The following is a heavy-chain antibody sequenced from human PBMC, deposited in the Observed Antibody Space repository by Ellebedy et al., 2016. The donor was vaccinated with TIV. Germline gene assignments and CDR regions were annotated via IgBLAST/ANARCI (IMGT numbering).Heavy chain of an antibody. CDR2: IKQDGSEK. CDR1: GFTFSSYS. J-gene: IGHJ4*02. Sequence: GESLKISXAASGFTFSSYSMNWVRQAPGKGLEWVANIKQDGSEKYYVDSVKGRFTISRDNAKNSLYLQMNSLRDEDTAVYYCARGFGAALDYWGQGTLVTVSS. V-gene: IGHV3-7*01. CDR3: ARGFGAALDY. D-gene: IGHD6-13*01.